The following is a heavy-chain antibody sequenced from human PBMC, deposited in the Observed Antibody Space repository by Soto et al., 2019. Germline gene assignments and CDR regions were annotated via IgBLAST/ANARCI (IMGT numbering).Heavy chain of an antibody. CDR2: ISSGSSTI. Sequence: GGSLRLSCAASGFTFNSCSMNWVRQAPGKGLEWVSYISSGSSTIYYADSVKGRFTISRDNAKNSLYLQMNSLRDEDTAVYYCARGAESSGHPDDYWGQGTLVTVSS. CDR3: ARGAESSGHPDDY. D-gene: IGHD3-22*01. J-gene: IGHJ4*02. CDR1: GFTFNSCS. V-gene: IGHV3-48*02.